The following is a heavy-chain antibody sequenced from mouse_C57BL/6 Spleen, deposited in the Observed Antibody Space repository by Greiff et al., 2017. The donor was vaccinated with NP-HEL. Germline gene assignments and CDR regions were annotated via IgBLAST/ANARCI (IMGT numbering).Heavy chain of an antibody. CDR1: GYSITSGYY. Sequence: EVQLVESGPGLVKPSQSLSLTCSVTGYSITSGYYWNWLRQFPGNQLEWMGYISYDGSNNYKPFLKNLISITRDTSSNQFFLKLNSVTTEDTATYYCARDTSSSYAMDYWGQGTSVTVSA. J-gene: IGHJ4*01. V-gene: IGHV3-6*01. CDR3: ARDTSSSYAMDY. CDR2: ISYDGSN. D-gene: IGHD1-1*01.